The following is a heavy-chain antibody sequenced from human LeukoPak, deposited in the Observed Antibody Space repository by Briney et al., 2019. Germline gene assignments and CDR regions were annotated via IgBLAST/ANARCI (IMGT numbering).Heavy chain of an antibody. J-gene: IGHJ5*01. D-gene: IGHD2-8*01. CDR1: GFSLSSYS. CDR2: ISSSSSTI. Sequence: GGSLRLSCAASGFSLSSYSMDWFRQTPGKGLEWISYISSSSSTIYYADSVEGRFTISRDNAKNALYLQMNNLRAEDSAVYFCARDINYCTPSLCHRNWFDSWGQGTLVTVSS. CDR3: ARDINYCTPSLCHRNWFDS. V-gene: IGHV3-48*01.